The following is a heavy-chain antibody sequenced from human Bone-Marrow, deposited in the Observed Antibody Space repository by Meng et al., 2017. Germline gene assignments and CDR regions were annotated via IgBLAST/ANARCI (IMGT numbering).Heavy chain of an antibody. V-gene: IGHV3-23*01. D-gene: IGHD1-14*01. Sequence: GESLKISCAASGFTFNSYGMSWVRQSPGKGLEWVSFISDTAAEKYYADSVKGRFTISRDNSKNTVYLQISSLRVEDTALYYCAKSYNTFPWRGFFDDWGQGSRVTVSS. CDR1: GFTFNSYG. J-gene: IGHJ4*02. CDR2: ISDTAAEK. CDR3: AKSYNTFPWRGFFDD.